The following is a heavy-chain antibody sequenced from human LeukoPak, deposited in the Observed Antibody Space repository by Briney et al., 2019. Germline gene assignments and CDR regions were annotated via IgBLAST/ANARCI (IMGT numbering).Heavy chain of an antibody. J-gene: IGHJ4*02. Sequence: GGSLRLSCAASGFTFSSYSMNWVRQAPGKGLEWVSSISSSSSYIYYADSVKGRFTISRDNAKNSLYLQMNSLRAEDTAVYYCARGRLVYYYDSSGSLPTVGYWGQGTLVTVSS. CDR3: ARGRLVYYYDSSGSLPTVGY. D-gene: IGHD3-22*01. CDR2: ISSSSSYI. V-gene: IGHV3-21*01. CDR1: GFTFSSYS.